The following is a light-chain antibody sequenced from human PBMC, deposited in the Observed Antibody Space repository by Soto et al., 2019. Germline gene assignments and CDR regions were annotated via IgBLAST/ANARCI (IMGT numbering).Light chain of an antibody. CDR2: DVS. CDR3: SSYTSSSIYYV. Sequence: QSVLTQPASVSGSPGQSITISCTGTSSDVGGYNYVSWYQQHPGKAPKLMIYDVSNRPSGVSNRFSGSKSGNTASLTISGLPPQDKADYYCSSYTSSSIYYVFGTGTKVXVL. V-gene: IGLV2-14*01. J-gene: IGLJ1*01. CDR1: SSDVGGYNY.